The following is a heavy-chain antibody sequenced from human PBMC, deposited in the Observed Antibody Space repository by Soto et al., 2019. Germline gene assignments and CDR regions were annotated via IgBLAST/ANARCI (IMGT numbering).Heavy chain of an antibody. D-gene: IGHD3-10*01. V-gene: IGHV3-23*01. Sequence: GGSLRLSCAASRFTFSSYVMSWVRQAPGKGLEWVSTISGSGDTTYYADSVKGRFTISRDNSEKTLYLQMSSLRAEDTAMYYCAKYEYHYASGTFNYFDYWGQGTLVTVSS. J-gene: IGHJ4*02. CDR2: ISGSGDTT. CDR1: RFTFSSYV. CDR3: AKYEYHYASGTFNYFDY.